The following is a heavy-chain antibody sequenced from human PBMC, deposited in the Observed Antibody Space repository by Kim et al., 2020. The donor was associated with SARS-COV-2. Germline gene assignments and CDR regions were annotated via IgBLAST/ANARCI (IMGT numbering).Heavy chain of an antibody. J-gene: IGHJ4*02. Sequence: SPALEGRVTISVDTSKNQFSLKLSAVTAADTAVYYCAREPDYYDSSGYPYWGQGTLVTVSS. D-gene: IGHD3-22*01. V-gene: IGHV4-31*02. CDR3: AREPDYYDSSGYPY.